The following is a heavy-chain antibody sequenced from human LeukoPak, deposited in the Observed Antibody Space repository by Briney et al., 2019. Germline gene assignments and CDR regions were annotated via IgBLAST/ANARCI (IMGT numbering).Heavy chain of an antibody. D-gene: IGHD4-17*01. Sequence: ASVKVSCKASGYTFTSYYMHWVRQAPGQGLEWMGIINPSGGSTSYAQKFQGRVTMTRDTFTSTVYMELSSLRSEDTAVYYCATHVDYGDYVSAPDYWGQGTLVTVSS. J-gene: IGHJ4*02. V-gene: IGHV1-46*01. CDR1: GYTFTSYY. CDR3: ATHVDYGDYVSAPDY. CDR2: INPSGGST.